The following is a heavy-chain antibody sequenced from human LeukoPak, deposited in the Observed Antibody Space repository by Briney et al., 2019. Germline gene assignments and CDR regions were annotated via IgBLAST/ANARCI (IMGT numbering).Heavy chain of an antibody. CDR2: ISSSGSTI. V-gene: IGHV3-11*04. CDR3: ARLKQYSSSSGRTAAYYFDY. CDR1: GFTFSDYY. Sequence: GGSLRLSCAASGFTFSDYYMSWIRQAPGKGLEWVSYISSSGSTIYYADSVKGRFTISRDNSKNTLYLQMNSLRAEDTAVYYCARLKQYSSSSGRTAAYYFDYWGQGTLVTVSS. D-gene: IGHD6-6*01. J-gene: IGHJ4*02.